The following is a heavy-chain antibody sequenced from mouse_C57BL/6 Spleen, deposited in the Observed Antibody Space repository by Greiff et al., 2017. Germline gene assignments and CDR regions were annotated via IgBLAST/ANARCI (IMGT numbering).Heavy chain of an antibody. CDR1: GFTFSDAW. D-gene: IGHD3-2*02. Sequence: EVQGVESGGGLVQPGGSMKLSCAASGFTFSDAWMDWVRQSPEKGLEWVAEIRNKANNHATYYAESVKGRFTISRDDSKSSVYLQMNSLRAEDTGIYYCTADSSGYLYYFDYWGQGTTLTVSS. V-gene: IGHV6-6*01. J-gene: IGHJ2*01. CDR2: IRNKANNHAT. CDR3: TADSSGYLYYFDY.